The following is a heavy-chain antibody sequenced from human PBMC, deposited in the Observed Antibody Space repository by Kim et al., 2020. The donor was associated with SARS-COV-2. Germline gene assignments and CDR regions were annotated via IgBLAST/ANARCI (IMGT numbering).Heavy chain of an antibody. CDR2: IGGTGGDT. CDR3: AKYGGSDRSKYYYDY. D-gene: IGHD1-26*01. Sequence: GGSLRLSCAASGFTLSSYLMTWLRQPPGKGLEWVSTIGGTGGDTYYADSVKGRFTISRDNSKNTLYLQMNSLRAEDTAIYYCAKYGGSDRSKYYYDYWGQGALVTVSS. J-gene: IGHJ4*02. V-gene: IGHV3-23*01. CDR1: GFTLSSYL.